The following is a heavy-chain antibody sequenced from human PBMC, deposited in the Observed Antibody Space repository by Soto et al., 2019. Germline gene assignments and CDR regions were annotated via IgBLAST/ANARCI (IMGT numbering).Heavy chain of an antibody. V-gene: IGHV4-59*08. CDR3: AITFGGDSGPDAFDI. D-gene: IGHD3-16*01. CDR1: GGSISNFY. Sequence: QVQLQESGPGLVKPSETLSLTCTVSGGSISNFYWNWIRQPPGKGLEWIGYIYDSGSTNYNPSLKSRATISVGTSKNQFSLRLSSVTAADTAVYYCAITFGGDSGPDAFDIWGQGTVVTVSS. CDR2: IYDSGST. J-gene: IGHJ3*02.